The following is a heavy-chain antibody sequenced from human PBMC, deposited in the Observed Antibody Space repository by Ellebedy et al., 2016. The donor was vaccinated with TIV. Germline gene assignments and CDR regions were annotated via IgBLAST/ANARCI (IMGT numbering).Heavy chain of an antibody. CDR2: VSHSGST. CDR3: ARTVYYESSGYPLFDY. D-gene: IGHD3-22*01. V-gene: IGHV4-59*08. Sequence: MPSETLSLTCSVSGTVIRRFYWSWIRQPPGEGLEWIGYVSHSGSTNYSPSLKSRVTISVDTSKNQFSLKLTSVTAADTAVYYCARTVYYESSGYPLFDYWGRGALVTVSS. CDR1: GTVIRRFY. J-gene: IGHJ4*02.